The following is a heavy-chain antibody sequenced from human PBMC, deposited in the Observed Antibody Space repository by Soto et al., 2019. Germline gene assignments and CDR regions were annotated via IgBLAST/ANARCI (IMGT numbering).Heavy chain of an antibody. J-gene: IGHJ6*02. CDR3: ARGIIGYCSSTSCYYYYGMDV. D-gene: IGHD2-2*01. CDR1: GGTFSSYA. Sequence: ASVKVSCKASGGTFSSYAISWVRQAPGQGLEWMGRIIPILGIANYAQKFQGRVTITADKSTSTAYMELSSLRSEDTAVYYCARGIIGYCSSTSCYYYYGMDVWGQGTTVTVSS. V-gene: IGHV1-69*04. CDR2: IIPILGIA.